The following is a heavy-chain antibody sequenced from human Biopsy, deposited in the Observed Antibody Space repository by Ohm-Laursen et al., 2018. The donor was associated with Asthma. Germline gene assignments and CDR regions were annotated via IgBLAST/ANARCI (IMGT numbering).Heavy chain of an antibody. CDR3: ARKAGSCISRTCYSLDF. V-gene: IGHV1-69*13. Sequence: ASVKVSCKSLGGTFNTYVIGWVRQAPGQGLEWMGGINSVFGTTTYPQKFQDRVTITADDSTSTVYMELSSLRSEDTAVYYCARKAGSCISRTCYSLDFWGQGTLVTDSS. CDR2: INSVFGTT. D-gene: IGHD2-2*01. CDR1: GGTFNTYV. J-gene: IGHJ4*02.